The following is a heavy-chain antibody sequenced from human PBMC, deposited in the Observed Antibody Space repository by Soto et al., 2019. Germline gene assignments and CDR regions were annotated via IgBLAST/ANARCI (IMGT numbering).Heavy chain of an antibody. V-gene: IGHV4-4*03. J-gene: IGHJ6*02. CDR1: GGSISSSNW. CDR3: ARVDIAVAGLDV. CDR2: IYHSGST. D-gene: IGHD6-19*01. Sequence: LRKTLSLTCAVSGGSISSSNWWSWVRQPPGKGLEWIGEIYHSGSTNYNPSLKSRVTISVDKSKNQFSLKLSSVTAADTAVYYCARVDIAVAGLDVWGQGTTVTVSS.